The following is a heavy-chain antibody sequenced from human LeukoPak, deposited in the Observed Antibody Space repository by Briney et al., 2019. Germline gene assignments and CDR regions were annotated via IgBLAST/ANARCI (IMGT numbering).Heavy chain of an antibody. J-gene: IGHJ4*02. CDR1: GGSIDTSSYY. Sequence: PSETLSLTCTVSGGSIDTSSYYWGWIRQPPGKGLEWIGSGYYSGTSYYKPSLKSRVTISVDTSKNQFSLNLRSVTAADTAVYYCARGKYYGDSDYWGQGTLVTVSS. CDR3: ARGKYYGDSDY. CDR2: GYYSGTS. V-gene: IGHV4-39*07. D-gene: IGHD3-3*01.